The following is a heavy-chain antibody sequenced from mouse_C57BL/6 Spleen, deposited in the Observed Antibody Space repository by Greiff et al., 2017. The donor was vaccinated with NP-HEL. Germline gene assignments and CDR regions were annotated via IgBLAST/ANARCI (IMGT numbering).Heavy chain of an antibody. CDR3: ASRGSSGYRFAY. J-gene: IGHJ3*01. D-gene: IGHD3-2*02. V-gene: IGHV1-61*01. CDR1: GYTFTSYW. Sequence: VQLQQPGAELVRPGSSVKLSCKASGYTFTSYWMDWVKQRPGQGLEWIGNIYPSDSETHYNQKFKDKATLTVDKSSSTAYMQLSSLTSEDSAVYYCASRGSSGYRFAYWGQGTLVTVSA. CDR2: IYPSDSET.